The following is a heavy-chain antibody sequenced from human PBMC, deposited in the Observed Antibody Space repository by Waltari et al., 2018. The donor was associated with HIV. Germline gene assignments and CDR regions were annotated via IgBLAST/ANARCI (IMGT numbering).Heavy chain of an antibody. CDR3: AADPNLTSSYYDRCGSLDC. CDR1: GLNFNDYS. J-gene: IGHJ4*01. Sequence: QLVESGVGLVQPGRSLRLSGGGYGLNFNDYSMQWVRRAPGSGAKCFYCTTWIMRFTAKADHVKCRSTTPGAKVTNSLYLQMDSLRLKDTVLYYCAADPNLTSSYYDRCGSLDCWSQGTLAIVSS. D-gene: IGHD3-16*01. V-gene: IGHV3-9*01. CDR2: TTWIMRFT.